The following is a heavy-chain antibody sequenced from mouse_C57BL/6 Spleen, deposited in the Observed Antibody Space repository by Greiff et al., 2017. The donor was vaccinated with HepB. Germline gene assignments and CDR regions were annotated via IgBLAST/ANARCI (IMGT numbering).Heavy chain of an antibody. CDR2: ISSGGDYI. V-gene: IGHV5-9-1*02. Sequence: EVQVVESGEGLVKPGGSLKLSCAASGFTFSSYAMSWVRQTPEKRLEWVAYISSGGDYIYYADTVKGRFTISRDNARNTLYLQMSSLKSEDTAMYYCTRERSWGYAMDYWGQGTSVTVSS. CDR1: GFTFSSYA. CDR3: TRERSWGYAMDY. J-gene: IGHJ4*01.